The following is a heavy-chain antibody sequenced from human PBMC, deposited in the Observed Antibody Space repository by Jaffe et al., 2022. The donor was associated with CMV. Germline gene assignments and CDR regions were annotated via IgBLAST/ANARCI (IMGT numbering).Heavy chain of an antibody. CDR1: GGSISSGGYY. CDR2: IYYSGST. D-gene: IGHD6-13*01. Sequence: QVQLQESGPGLVKPSQTLSLTCTVSGGSISSGGYYWSWIRQHPGKGLEWIGYIYYSGSTYYNPSLKSRVTISVDTSKNQFSLKLSSVTAADTAVYYCARGGAGYSSSWEFDYWGQGTLVTVSS. J-gene: IGHJ4*02. V-gene: IGHV4-31*03. CDR3: ARGGAGYSSSWEFDY.